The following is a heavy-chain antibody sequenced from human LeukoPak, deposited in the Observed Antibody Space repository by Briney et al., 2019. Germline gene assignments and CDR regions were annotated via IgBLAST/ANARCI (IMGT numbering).Heavy chain of an antibody. CDR2: ISYDGSNK. J-gene: IGHJ4*02. V-gene: IGHV3-30*18. CDR1: GFTFSSYG. D-gene: IGHD7-27*01. Sequence: GGSLRLSCAASGFTFSSYGMHWVRQAPGKGLEWVAVISYDGSNKYYADSVKGRFTISRDNSKNTLYLQMNSLRAEDTALYYCAKDSSPELGTLDYWGQGTLVTVSS. CDR3: AKDSSPELGTLDY.